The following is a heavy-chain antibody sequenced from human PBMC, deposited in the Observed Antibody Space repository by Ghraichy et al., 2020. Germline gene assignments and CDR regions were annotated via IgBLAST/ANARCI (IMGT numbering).Heavy chain of an antibody. J-gene: IGHJ4*02. Sequence: GSLRLSCAASGFTFSSYAMSWVRQAPGKGLEWVAGISGSAPNTYYADCVKGRFTISRDNSKSTLYLQMDSLRAEDTAVYYCAKALPGKAVFDSWGQGTLVTVSS. D-gene: IGHD1-1*01. V-gene: IGHV3-23*01. CDR3: AKALPGKAVFDS. CDR2: ISGSAPNT. CDR1: GFTFSSYA.